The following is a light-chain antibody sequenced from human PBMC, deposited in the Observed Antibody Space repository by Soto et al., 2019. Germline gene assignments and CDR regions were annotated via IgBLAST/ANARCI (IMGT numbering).Light chain of an antibody. CDR3: QQYASSPIT. Sequence: SPGTLSLAPVESAPLSCRASQTVSSSFLAWYQQRPGQAPRLLIYGASSRATGIPDRFSGSGSGTDFTLTISRLEPEDFAVYCCQQYASSPITFGQGTRLEI. CDR1: QTVSSSF. V-gene: IGKV3-20*01. J-gene: IGKJ5*01. CDR2: GAS.